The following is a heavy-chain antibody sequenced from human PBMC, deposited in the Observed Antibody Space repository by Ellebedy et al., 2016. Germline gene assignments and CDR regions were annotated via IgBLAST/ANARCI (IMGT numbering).Heavy chain of an antibody. CDR1: GLTFSNYA. D-gene: IGHD6-19*01. V-gene: IGHV3-30-3*01. CDR3: ARWLNGSGWNLDY. J-gene: IGHJ4*02. Sequence: GGSLRLSCAASGLTFSNYAMHWVRQAPGKGLEWVAVVSYDGSNQNYADSVKGRFTISRDNARNSLSLQMSSLRLEDTAVYFCARWLNGSGWNLDYWGQGSLVTVSS. CDR2: VSYDGSNQ.